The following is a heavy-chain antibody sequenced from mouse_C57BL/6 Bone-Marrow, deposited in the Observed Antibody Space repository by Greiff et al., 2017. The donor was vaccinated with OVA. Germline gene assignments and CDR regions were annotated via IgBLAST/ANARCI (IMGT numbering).Heavy chain of an antibody. CDR1: GYTFTNYW. V-gene: IGHV1-63*01. CDR2: IYPGGGYT. Sequence: QVQLKQSGAELVRPGTSVKMSCKASGYTFTNYWIGWAKQRPGHGLEWIGDIYPGGGYTNYNEKFKGKATLTADKSSSTAYMQFSSLTSEDSAIYYCARGGTLYYFDYWGQGTTLTVSS. CDR3: ARGGTLYYFDY. J-gene: IGHJ2*01. D-gene: IGHD3-3*01.